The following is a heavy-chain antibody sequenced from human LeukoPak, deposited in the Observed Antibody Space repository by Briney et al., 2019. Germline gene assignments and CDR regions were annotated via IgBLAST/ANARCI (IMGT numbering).Heavy chain of an antibody. V-gene: IGHV1-2*06. J-gene: IGHJ4*02. D-gene: IGHD6-19*01. CDR3: ARGIAVAGPGEHNIDY. CDR2: INPNSGGT. Sequence: GASVTVSCKTSGYTFNGYYMHWVRQAPGQGLEWMGRINPNSGGTNYAQKFQGRVTMTRDTSMNTAYMELSRLRSDDTAVYYCARGIAVAGPGEHNIDYWGQGTLVTVSS. CDR1: GYTFNGYY.